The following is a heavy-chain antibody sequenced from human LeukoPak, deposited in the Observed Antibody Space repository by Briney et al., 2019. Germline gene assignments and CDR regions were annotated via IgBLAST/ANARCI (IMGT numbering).Heavy chain of an antibody. Sequence: GGSLRLSCAASGFTFSSYWMHWVRQAPGKGLVWVSRINSDGSSTSYADSVKGRFTISRDNAKNTLYLQMNSLRAEDTAVYYCARGKYYDSSGYYYYCGMDVWGQGTTVTVSS. V-gene: IGHV3-74*01. J-gene: IGHJ6*02. CDR3: ARGKYYDSSGYYYYCGMDV. CDR2: INSDGSST. D-gene: IGHD3-22*01. CDR1: GFTFSSYW.